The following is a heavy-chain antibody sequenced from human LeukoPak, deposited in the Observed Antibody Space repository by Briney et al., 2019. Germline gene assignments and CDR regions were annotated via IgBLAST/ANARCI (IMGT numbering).Heavy chain of an antibody. V-gene: IGHV3-23*01. CDR2: ISGSGGST. CDR1: GFTFSSYA. D-gene: IGHD3-10*01. J-gene: IGHJ4*02. CDR3: AKVRSASLWFGESSTFDY. Sequence: PGGSLRLSCAASGFTFSSYAMSWVRQAPGKGLEWVSAISGSGGSTYYADSVKGRFTISRDNSKNTLYLQMNSLRAEDTAVNYCAKVRSASLWFGESSTFDYWGQGTLVTVSS.